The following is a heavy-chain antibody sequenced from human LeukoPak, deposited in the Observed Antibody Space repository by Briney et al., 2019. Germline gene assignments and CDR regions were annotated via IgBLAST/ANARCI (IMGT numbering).Heavy chain of an antibody. J-gene: IGHJ4*02. D-gene: IGHD1-26*01. V-gene: IGHV4-59*01. CDR2: IYYSGST. CDR1: GGSISSYY. Sequence: SETLSLTCTVSGGSISSYYWSWIRQPPGKGLEWIGYIYYSGSTNYNPSLKSRVTISVDTSKNQFSLKLSSVTAADTAVYYCARTWGGGSYDFFDYWGQGTLVTVSS. CDR3: ARTWGGGSYDFFDY.